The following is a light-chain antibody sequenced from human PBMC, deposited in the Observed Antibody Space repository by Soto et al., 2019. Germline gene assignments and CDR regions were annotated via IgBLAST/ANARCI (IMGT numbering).Light chain of an antibody. CDR2: GAS. CDR3: QQYDSTPPT. V-gene: IGKV3-20*01. J-gene: IGKJ1*01. Sequence: EIVLTQSPGTLSLSPGERVTISCRASQSVNSNYLAWYQQKPGQAPRLLIYGASNRATDIPYRFSASGSGTDFTLTITRLETEDFAVYYCQQYDSTPPTFGQGTKVEVK. CDR1: QSVNSNY.